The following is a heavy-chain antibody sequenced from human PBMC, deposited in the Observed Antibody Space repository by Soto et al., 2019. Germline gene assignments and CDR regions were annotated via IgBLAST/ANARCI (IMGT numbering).Heavy chain of an antibody. V-gene: IGHV3-30-3*01. Sequence: PGGSLRLSCAASGFTFSSYAMHWVRQAPGKGLEWVAVISYDGSNKYYADSVKGRFTISRDNSKNTLYLQMNSLRAEDTAVYYCRCDVSPPTPTVTTEGSYYYYYGMDVWGQGTTVTVS. CDR3: RCDVSPPTPTVTTEGSYYYYYGMDV. CDR1: GFTFSSYA. CDR2: ISYDGSNK. D-gene: IGHD4-17*01. J-gene: IGHJ6*02.